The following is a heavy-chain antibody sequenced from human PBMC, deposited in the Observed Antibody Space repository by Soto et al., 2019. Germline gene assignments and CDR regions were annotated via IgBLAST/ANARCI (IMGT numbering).Heavy chain of an antibody. Sequence: PGGSLTLTCAASGFPFDDYGMSWVRQAPGKGLEWVSGINWNGGSTGYADSVKGRFTISRDNAKNSLYLQMNSLRAEDTALYYCARQGYSYRFNYYGMDVWGQGTTVTVSS. CDR3: ARQGYSYRFNYYGMDV. CDR1: GFPFDDYG. J-gene: IGHJ6*02. V-gene: IGHV3-20*04. CDR2: INWNGGST. D-gene: IGHD5-18*01.